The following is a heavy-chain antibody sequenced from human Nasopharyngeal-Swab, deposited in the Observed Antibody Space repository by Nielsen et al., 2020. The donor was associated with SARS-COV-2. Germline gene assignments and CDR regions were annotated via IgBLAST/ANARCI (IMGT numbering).Heavy chain of an antibody. V-gene: IGHV1-18*04. CDR1: GYTFTSYG. J-gene: IGHJ4*02. Sequence: ASVKVSCKASGYTFTSYGMSWVRQAPGQGLEWMGWISAYNANTNYAQKFQGRLTMTTDTTTSTVYMELSSLRAEDAAVYYCARDSDNWAIDYWGQGTLVTVSP. D-gene: IGHD1-1*01. CDR3: ARDSDNWAIDY. CDR2: ISAYNANT.